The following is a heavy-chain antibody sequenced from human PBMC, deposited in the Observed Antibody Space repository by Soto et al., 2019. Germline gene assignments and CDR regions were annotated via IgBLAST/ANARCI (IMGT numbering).Heavy chain of an antibody. CDR3: ARAGCASDAFDI. Sequence: LSLTCAASGVTVSSNYMSWVRQAPGKGLGWVSVIYSGGSTYYADSVKGRFTISRDNSKNTLYLQMNCLRAEDTAVYYCARAGCASDAFDIWGQGTMVTVSS. CDR2: IYSGGST. D-gene: IGHD2-15*01. CDR1: GVTVSSNY. J-gene: IGHJ3*02. V-gene: IGHV3-53*01.